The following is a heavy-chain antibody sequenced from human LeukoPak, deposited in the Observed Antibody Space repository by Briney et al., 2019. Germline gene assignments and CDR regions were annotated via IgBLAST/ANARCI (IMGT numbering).Heavy chain of an antibody. CDR3: TRGAGWLIDY. D-gene: IGHD3-16*01. Sequence: PSETLSLTCTVSDDSISDYYRGWIRQPPGKGLEWIGYIHNSGTSTYNLSLRSRVTISADTSKNQFSLKLNSMTTADTAVYYCTRGAGWLIDYWGQGILVTVSS. J-gene: IGHJ4*02. V-gene: IGHV4-59*01. CDR2: IHNSGTS. CDR1: DDSISDYY.